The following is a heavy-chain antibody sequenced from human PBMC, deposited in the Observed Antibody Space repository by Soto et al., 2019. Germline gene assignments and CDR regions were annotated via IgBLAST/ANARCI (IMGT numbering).Heavy chain of an antibody. CDR1: GFTFSSYD. Sequence: EVQLLETGGGLVQPGGSLRLSCAASGFTFSSYDMSWVRQAAGKGLEWVSAISGSGGSTYYADSVKGRFTISRDNSKNTLYLQMNSLRAEHTAVYYCAKDRWELQGGGVVDVWGQGTTVTVSS. CDR2: ISGSGGST. D-gene: IGHD1-26*01. J-gene: IGHJ6*02. CDR3: AKDRWELQGGGVVDV. V-gene: IGHV3-23*01.